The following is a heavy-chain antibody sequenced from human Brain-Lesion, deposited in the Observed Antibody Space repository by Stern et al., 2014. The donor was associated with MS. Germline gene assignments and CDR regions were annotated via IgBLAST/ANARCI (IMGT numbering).Heavy chain of an antibody. J-gene: IGHJ4*02. V-gene: IGHV3-30*18. D-gene: IGHD2-21*02. CDR3: ANSLGTYSRCGGDCYSRADY. CDR1: GFTFTNYG. CDR2: ISYDGSDK. Sequence: QVQLVQSGGGVVQPGRSLRLSCAASGFTFTNYGMHWVSQAPGKGLEWVAVISYDGSDKYYADSVKGRFTISRDNSKNTLYLQMNSLRGEDTAMYYCANSLGTYSRCGGDCYSRADYWGQGTLVTVFS.